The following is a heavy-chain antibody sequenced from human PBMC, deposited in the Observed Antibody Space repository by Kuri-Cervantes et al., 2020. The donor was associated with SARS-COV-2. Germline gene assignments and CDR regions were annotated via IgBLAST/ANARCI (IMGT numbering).Heavy chain of an antibody. J-gene: IGHJ4*02. CDR3: ARGYYGLDY. Sequence: ASVKVSCKASGYTFTGRYIYWVRQAPGQGLEWMGWINPNSGDTKYTQKFQGRVTMARDTSITTAYMELIGLRSDDTAAYYCARGYYGLDYWGQGSLVTVSS. V-gene: IGHV1-2*02. D-gene: IGHD3-3*01. CDR2: INPNSGDT. CDR1: GYTFTGRY.